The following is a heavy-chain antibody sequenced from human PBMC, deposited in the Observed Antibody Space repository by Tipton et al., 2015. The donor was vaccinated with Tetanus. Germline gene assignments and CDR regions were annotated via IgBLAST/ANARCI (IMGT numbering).Heavy chain of an antibody. D-gene: IGHD1-26*01. CDR3: ARRTGGSYYALFDY. CDR1: GGSISSSSYY. CDR2: INYSGST. J-gene: IGHJ4*02. V-gene: IGHV4-39*01. Sequence: TLSLTCTVSGGSISSSSYYWGWIHQPPGKGLEWIGTINYSGSTYYNPSLKSRVTISVDTSKNQFSLKLSSVSAADTAVYYCARRTGGSYYALFDYWGQGTLVTVSS.